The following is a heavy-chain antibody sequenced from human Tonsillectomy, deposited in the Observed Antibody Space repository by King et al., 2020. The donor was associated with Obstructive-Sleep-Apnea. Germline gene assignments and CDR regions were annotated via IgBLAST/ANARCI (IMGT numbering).Heavy chain of an antibody. Sequence: VQLVESGGGLVKPGGSLRLSCAASGFTFSDYDLSWIRQAPGKGLEWVSYIISSGSTIYYADSVKGRFTISRDNAKNSLYLQMNSLRAEDTAVYYCAREYCSSTSGWPNSPFDYWGQGTLVTVSS. CDR2: IISSGSTI. CDR1: GFTFSDYD. D-gene: IGHD2-2*01. V-gene: IGHV3-11*01. J-gene: IGHJ4*02. CDR3: AREYCSSTSGWPNSPFDY.